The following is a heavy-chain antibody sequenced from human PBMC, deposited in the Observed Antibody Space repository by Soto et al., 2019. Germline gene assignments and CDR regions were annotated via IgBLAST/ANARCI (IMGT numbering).Heavy chain of an antibody. CDR3: AKDLPEDLAYWLDT. V-gene: IGHV1-2*02. CDR2: INTRSGGT. J-gene: IGHJ5*02. Sequence: QVQLVQSGAAVKKPGASVKVSCKAFVFSFKDYYIHWLRQAPGHGLEWMGWINTRSGGTEYAEKFQGSVTLTRDTSIATAYLTLTTLTSDDTALYYCAKDLPEDLAYWLDTWGQGTPVTVSS. D-gene: IGHD3-16*01. CDR1: VFSFKDYY.